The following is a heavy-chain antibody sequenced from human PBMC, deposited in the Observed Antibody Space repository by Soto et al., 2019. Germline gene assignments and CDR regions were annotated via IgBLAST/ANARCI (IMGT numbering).Heavy chain of an antibody. Sequence: PGGSLRLSCAASGWTFISYAMSWVRQAPGKGLEWVSAISGSGGSTYYADSVKGRFTISRDSAKKTVYLQMNSLRAEDTAVYFCARELRDSHIHFDHWGQGTRVTVSS. CDR3: ARELRDSHIHFDH. V-gene: IGHV3-23*01. CDR1: GWTFISYA. J-gene: IGHJ5*02. CDR2: ISGSGGST. D-gene: IGHD1-26*01.